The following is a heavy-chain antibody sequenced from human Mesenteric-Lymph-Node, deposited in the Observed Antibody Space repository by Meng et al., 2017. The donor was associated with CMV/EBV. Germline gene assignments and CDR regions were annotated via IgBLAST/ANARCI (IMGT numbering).Heavy chain of an antibody. Sequence: SGHSLTSYGSSSGGQMPGQGLASRGRIDPSSSYTNYSAPFQGHVTTSADKSISTAYLQWSSLKASDTAMYYCARHGDTAMVSSALPHWGQGTLVTVSS. CDR1: GHSLTSYG. D-gene: IGHD5-18*01. J-gene: IGHJ4*02. CDR2: IDPSSSYT. V-gene: IGHV5-10-1*01. CDR3: ARHGDTAMVSSALPH.